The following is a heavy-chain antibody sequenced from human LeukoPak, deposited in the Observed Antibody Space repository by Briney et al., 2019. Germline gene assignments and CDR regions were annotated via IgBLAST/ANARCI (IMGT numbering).Heavy chain of an antibody. CDR1: GFTFSSYA. J-gene: IGHJ4*02. V-gene: IGHV3-23*01. Sequence: GGSLRLSCAVSGFTFSSYAMSWVRQAPGKGLGWVSAISRSGGSRHYADSVKGRFTISRDNSKNTLFLQMNSLRAEDTAVYYCAKAVRFLDWSIDYWGQGTLVTVSS. D-gene: IGHD3-3*01. CDR2: ISRSGGSR. CDR3: AKAVRFLDWSIDY.